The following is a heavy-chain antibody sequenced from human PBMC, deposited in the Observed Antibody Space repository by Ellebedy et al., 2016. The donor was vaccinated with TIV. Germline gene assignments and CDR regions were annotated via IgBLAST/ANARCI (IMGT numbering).Heavy chain of an antibody. D-gene: IGHD5-12*01. Sequence: GESLKISXAVSGFPFADAYMSWVRQTPGKGLEWVGHVKRKVDGETTDYAAPVKGRFIISRDDSINTLFLQMNGPKTEDTAVYYCATGLDQFFSSWGQGTLVTVSS. CDR1: GFPFADAY. CDR3: ATGLDQFFSS. V-gene: IGHV3-15*01. J-gene: IGHJ5*02. CDR2: VKRKVDGETT.